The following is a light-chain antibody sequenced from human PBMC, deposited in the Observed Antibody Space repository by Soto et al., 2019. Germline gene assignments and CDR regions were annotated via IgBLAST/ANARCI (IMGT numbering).Light chain of an antibody. CDR2: EAS. V-gene: IGKV1-6*01. J-gene: IGKJ1*01. CDR3: LQDYVYPLT. CDR1: KGIGNA. Sequence: AIQVTQSPSSLSPSVGDRVTISCRASKGIGNALAWYQQKPGKAPKLLIYEASTLQTGVASRFSGSGSGTDFTLTISSLQPEDFATYYCLQDYVYPLTFGQGTKVEV.